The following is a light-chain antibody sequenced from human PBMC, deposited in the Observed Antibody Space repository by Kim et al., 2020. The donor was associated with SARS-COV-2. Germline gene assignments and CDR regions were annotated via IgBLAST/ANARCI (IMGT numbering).Light chain of an antibody. J-gene: IGLJ2*01. Sequence: SYELTQPPSVSVSPGQTASITCSGDKLGDKYACWYQQKPGQSPVLVIYQDSKRPSGIPERFSGSNSGNTATLTISGTQAMDEADYYCQAWDISTGEVFGG. V-gene: IGLV3-1*01. CDR2: QDS. CDR3: QAWDISTGEV. CDR1: KLGDKY.